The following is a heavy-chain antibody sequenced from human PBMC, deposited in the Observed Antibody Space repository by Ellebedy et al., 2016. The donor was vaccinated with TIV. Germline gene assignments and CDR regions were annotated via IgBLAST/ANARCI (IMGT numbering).Heavy chain of an antibody. V-gene: IGHV3-7*01. Sequence: PGGSLRLSCAASGFTFRSYWMSWVRQAPGKGMEWVANIYQDGSQKYYVDSVKGRFTISRDNAKNSLYLQRNSLRVEDTAVYYCARRGGYGEYAVQINNWFDRWGQGTLVTV. J-gene: IGHJ5*02. CDR3: ARRGGYGEYAVQINNWFDR. CDR1: GFTFRSYW. CDR2: IYQDGSQK. D-gene: IGHD4-17*01.